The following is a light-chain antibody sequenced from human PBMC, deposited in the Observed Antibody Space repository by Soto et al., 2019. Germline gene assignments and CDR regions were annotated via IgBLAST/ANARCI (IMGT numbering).Light chain of an antibody. CDR1: QSISNW. CDR3: QQYNGT. J-gene: IGKJ1*01. Sequence: DIQMTQSPSTLSASVGDRVTITCRASQSISNWLAWYQQKPGKAPKLLIYKASLLESGVPSRFSGSGSGTEFTLTISSLQPDDSASYYCQQYNGTFGQGTKVEIK. V-gene: IGKV1-5*03. CDR2: KAS.